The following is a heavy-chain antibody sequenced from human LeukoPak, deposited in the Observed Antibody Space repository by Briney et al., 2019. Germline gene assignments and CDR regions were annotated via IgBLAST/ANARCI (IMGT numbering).Heavy chain of an antibody. CDR2: IKSDGST. CDR1: GFTFSSYW. Sequence: GGSLRLSCAASGFTFSSYWMHWVRQAPGKGLVWVSRIKSDGSTNYADSVKGRFTISRDNAKNTVSLQMNSLRAEDTGVYYCARAPSEIGGYYPEYFRHWGQGTLVTVFS. CDR3: ARAPSEIGGYYPEYFRH. J-gene: IGHJ1*01. D-gene: IGHD3-22*01. V-gene: IGHV3-74*01.